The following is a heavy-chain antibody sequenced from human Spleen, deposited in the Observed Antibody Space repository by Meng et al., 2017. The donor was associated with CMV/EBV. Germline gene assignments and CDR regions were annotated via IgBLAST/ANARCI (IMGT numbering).Heavy chain of an antibody. CDR2: IRFDGSKK. Sequence: GESLKISCAASGFMFSSYGMHWVRQAPDKGLEWVAFIRFDGSKKYYADSVKGRFTISRDNSKNTLYLQMNSLRVEDTAVYYCAKDVSPYSSSPLPMAHWGQGTLVTVSS. CDR3: AKDVSPYSSSPLPMAH. D-gene: IGHD6-6*01. V-gene: IGHV3-30*02. J-gene: IGHJ4*02. CDR1: GFMFSSYG.